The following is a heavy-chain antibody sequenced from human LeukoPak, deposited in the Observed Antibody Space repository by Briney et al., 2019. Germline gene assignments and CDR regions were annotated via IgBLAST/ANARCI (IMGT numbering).Heavy chain of an antibody. CDR3: ARGVNYFDN. CDR1: GFTFSSYE. J-gene: IGHJ4*02. V-gene: IGHV3-48*03. CDR2: ISSSGSTI. D-gene: IGHD4-23*01. Sequence: GGSLRLSCAASGFTFSSYEMNWVRQAPGKGLEWVSYISSSGSTIKYTDSVKGRFTISRDNAKNSLYLQMNSLRVEDTAVYYCARGVNYFDNWGQGTLVTVSS.